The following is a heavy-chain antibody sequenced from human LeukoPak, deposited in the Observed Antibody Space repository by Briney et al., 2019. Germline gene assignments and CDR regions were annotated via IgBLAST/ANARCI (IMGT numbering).Heavy chain of an antibody. D-gene: IGHD2-2*01. CDR3: ARDREEVPAATGGWFDP. J-gene: IGHJ5*02. V-gene: IGHV1-69*13. Sequence: SVKVSCKASGGTFSSYAISWVRQAPGQGLEWMGGIIPIFGTANYAQKFQGRVTITADESTSTAYMELSSLRSEDTAVYYCARDREEVPAATGGWFDPWGQGTLVTVSS. CDR2: IIPIFGTA. CDR1: GGTFSSYA.